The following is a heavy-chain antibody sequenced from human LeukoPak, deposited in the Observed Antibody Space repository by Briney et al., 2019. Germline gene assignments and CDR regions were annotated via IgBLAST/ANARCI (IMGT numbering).Heavy chain of an antibody. V-gene: IGHV3-74*01. CDR3: ARADDGANSWVNY. J-gene: IGHJ4*02. CDR1: GFTFSSYW. Sequence: GGSLRLSCAASGFTFSSYWMHWVRQAPGKGLVWISRINSDGSGISYADSVKGRFTISRDNAKNTLYLQMNSLRAEDTAVYYCARADDGANSWVNYWGQGTLVTVSS. CDR2: INSDGSGI. D-gene: IGHD4-23*01.